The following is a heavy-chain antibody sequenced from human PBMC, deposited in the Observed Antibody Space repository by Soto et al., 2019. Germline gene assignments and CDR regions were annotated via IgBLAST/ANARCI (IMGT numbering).Heavy chain of an antibody. CDR3: AREGNCGGGSCTFDF. J-gene: IGHJ4*02. CDR2: IHYSGTT. Sequence: QVQLQESGPGLVMPSQTLSLTCTVSGASVSSRIYYWSWLRQLPGKGLEWMGYIHYSGTTYYSPSLQRRVGISVDTSDTQSAQRLSSVTAADTAVYYCAREGNCGGGSCTFDFWAQGTLVTVSS. V-gene: IGHV4-31*03. CDR1: GASVSSRIYY. D-gene: IGHD2-15*01.